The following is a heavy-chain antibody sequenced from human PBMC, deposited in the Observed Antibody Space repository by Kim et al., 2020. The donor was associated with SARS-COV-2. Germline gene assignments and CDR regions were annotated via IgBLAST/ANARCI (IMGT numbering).Heavy chain of an antibody. CDR3: ARDRGVARRFDP. Sequence: NYHPSLKSRVTLSVDMSKNQFSLKLSSVTAADTAVYYCARDRGVARRFDPWGQGTLVTVSS. J-gene: IGHJ5*02. V-gene: IGHV4-59*01.